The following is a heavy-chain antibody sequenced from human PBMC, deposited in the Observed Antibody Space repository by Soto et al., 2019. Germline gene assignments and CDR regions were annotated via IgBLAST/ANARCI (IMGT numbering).Heavy chain of an antibody. CDR3: ARGDTAMVNLDYYYYYGMDV. Sequence: QVQLVQSGAEVKKPGSSVKVSCKASGGTFSSYAISWVRQAPGQGLEWMGGIIPIFGTANYAQKFQGRVTINADESTSTAYMELSSLRSEDTAVYYCARGDTAMVNLDYYYYYGMDVWGQGTTVTVSS. J-gene: IGHJ6*02. V-gene: IGHV1-69*12. CDR1: GGTFSSYA. D-gene: IGHD5-18*01. CDR2: IIPIFGTA.